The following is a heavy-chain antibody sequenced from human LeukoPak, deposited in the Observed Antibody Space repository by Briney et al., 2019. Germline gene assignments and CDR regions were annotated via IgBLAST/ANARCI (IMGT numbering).Heavy chain of an antibody. D-gene: IGHD3-10*01. V-gene: IGHV3-23*01. J-gene: IGHJ4*02. CDR3: AKDPLWFGELFRLSYFDY. Sequence: GGSLRLSCAASGFTFSRYAMSWVRQAPGKGLEWVSAISGSGGSTYYADSVKGRFTISRDNSKNTLYLQMNSLRAEDTAVYYCAKDPLWFGELFRLSYFDYWGQGTLVTVSS. CDR2: ISGSGGST. CDR1: GFTFSRYA.